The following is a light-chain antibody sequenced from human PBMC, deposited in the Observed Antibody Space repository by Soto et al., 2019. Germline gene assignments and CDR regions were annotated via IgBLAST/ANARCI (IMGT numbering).Light chain of an antibody. CDR1: QSISNR. V-gene: IGKV1-5*01. J-gene: IGKJ2*03. CDR2: DVS. CDR3: QQYRTFPYS. Sequence: DLQMTQSPSTLPASVGERVTITCRASQSISNRLAWYQRKPGKAPKLLMYDVSSLESGVPSRFSGSGSGTDFTLTISNLQPDDFASYFCQQYRTFPYSFGQGTKLDIK.